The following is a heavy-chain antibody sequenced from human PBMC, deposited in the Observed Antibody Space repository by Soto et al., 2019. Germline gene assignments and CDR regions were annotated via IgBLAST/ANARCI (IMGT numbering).Heavy chain of an antibody. J-gene: IGHJ3*01. Sequence: PSGTMAITSTASGESINSYYGSWIRQPPGKGLEWIGYIYYSGSTNYNPSLKSRVTISVDTSKNQFSLKLSSVTAADTAVYYCARAFAHWGQGTMVTVSS. CDR2: IYYSGST. CDR1: GESINSYY. V-gene: IGHV4-59*07. CDR3: ARAFAH.